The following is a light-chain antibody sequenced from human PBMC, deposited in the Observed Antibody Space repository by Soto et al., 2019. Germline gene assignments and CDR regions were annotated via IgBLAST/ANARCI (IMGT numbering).Light chain of an antibody. CDR1: QSINTD. V-gene: IGKV1-39*01. J-gene: IGKJ2*01. Sequence: DIQMTQSPFSLSASVGDRVTITCRASQSINTDLNWYQQKPGKAPKLLIFAASELQREVPSRFSGSGSGTDFTLIIGSLQPEDFGTYFCQQSYTTPYTFGQGTRLDIK. CDR3: QQSYTTPYT. CDR2: AAS.